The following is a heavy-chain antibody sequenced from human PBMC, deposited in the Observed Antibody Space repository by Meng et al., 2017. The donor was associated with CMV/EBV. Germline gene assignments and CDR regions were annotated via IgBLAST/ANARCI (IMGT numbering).Heavy chain of an antibody. Sequence: GESLKISCAASGFTFSDYYMSWIRQAPGKGLEWVSYISSSGSTIYYADSVKSRFTISRDNAKNSLYLQMNSLRAEDTAVYYCARNLSPRTLRFLEWLPTGGWVDYWGQGTLVTVSS. V-gene: IGHV3-11*04. CDR3: ARNLSPRTLRFLEWLPTGGWVDY. CDR1: GFTFSDYY. J-gene: IGHJ4*02. D-gene: IGHD3-3*01. CDR2: ISSSGSTI.